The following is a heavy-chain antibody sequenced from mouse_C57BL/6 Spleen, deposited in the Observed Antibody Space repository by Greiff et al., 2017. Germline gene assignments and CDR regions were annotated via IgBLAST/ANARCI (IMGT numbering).Heavy chain of an antibody. Sequence: VQLQQSGPELVKPGASVKISCKASGYTFTDYYMNWVKQSHGKSLEWIGDINPNNGGTSYNQKFKGKATLTVDKSSSTAYMELRSLTSEDSAVYYCASNFYGAYWGQGTLVTVSA. CDR2: INPNNGGT. CDR1: GYTFTDYY. D-gene: IGHD1-1*01. CDR3: ASNFYGAY. V-gene: IGHV1-26*01. J-gene: IGHJ3*01.